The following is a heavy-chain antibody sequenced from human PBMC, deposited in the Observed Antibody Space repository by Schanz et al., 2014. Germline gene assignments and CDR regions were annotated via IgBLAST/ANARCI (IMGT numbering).Heavy chain of an antibody. CDR2: IRYDGSNK. CDR1: GFTFSSFG. Sequence: VQVLESGGGLVQPGGSLRLSCAASGFTFSSFGIHWVRQAPGKGLEWVAFIRYDGSNKYYGDSVKGRFTISRDNSKNTLYLQMKSLRPDDTAVYYCAKDRLEVAENDGLDLWGQGTMVTVSS. J-gene: IGHJ3*01. CDR3: AKDRLEVAENDGLDL. D-gene: IGHD6-19*01. V-gene: IGHV3-30*02.